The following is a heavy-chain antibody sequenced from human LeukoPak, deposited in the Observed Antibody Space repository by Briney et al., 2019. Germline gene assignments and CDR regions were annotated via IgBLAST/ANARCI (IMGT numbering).Heavy chain of an antibody. V-gene: IGHV3-7*03. CDR3: AKDLPVPAAISSSIH. J-gene: IGHJ4*02. CDR2: IKQDGSEK. Sequence: PGGSLRLSCAASGFTFSSYWMSWVRQAPGKGLEWVANIKQDGSEKYYVDSVKGRFTISRDNAKNSLYLQMNSLRAEDTAVYYCAKDLPVPAAISSSIHWGQGTLVTVSS. CDR1: GFTFSSYW. D-gene: IGHD2-2*01.